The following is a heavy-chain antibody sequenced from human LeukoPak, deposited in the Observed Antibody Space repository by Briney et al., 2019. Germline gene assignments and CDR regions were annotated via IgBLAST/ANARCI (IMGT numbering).Heavy chain of an antibody. J-gene: IGHJ5*02. CDR2: IKQDGTEK. Sequence: GSLILSCAASGITFRNYWMSWVRQAPGKGLEWVANIKQDGTEKYYVDSVKGRFTISRDNANNSLYLQMNSLRDEDTAVYYCARVLYGDYVGWFDPWGQGTLVTVSS. CDR3: ARVLYGDYVGWFDP. CDR1: GITFRNYW. D-gene: IGHD4-17*01. V-gene: IGHV3-7*03.